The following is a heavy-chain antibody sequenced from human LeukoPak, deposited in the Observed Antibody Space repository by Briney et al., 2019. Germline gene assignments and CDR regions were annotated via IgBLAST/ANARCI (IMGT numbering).Heavy chain of an antibody. CDR2: ISSSSSYT. V-gene: IGHV3-11*06. Sequence: GGSLRLSCAASGFTFSDYYISWIRQAPGKGLEWVSYISSSSSYTNYADSVKGRFTVSRDNAKNSLYLQMNSLRAEDTAVYYCARGGYSYGYDWYFDLWGRGTLVTVSS. CDR3: ARGGYSYGYDWYFDL. J-gene: IGHJ2*01. D-gene: IGHD5-18*01. CDR1: GFTFSDYY.